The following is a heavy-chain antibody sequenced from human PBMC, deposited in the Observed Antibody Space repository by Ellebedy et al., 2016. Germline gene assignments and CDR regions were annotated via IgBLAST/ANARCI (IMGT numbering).Heavy chain of an antibody. V-gene: IGHV1-69*13. CDR2: IIPIFGTA. D-gene: IGHD1-7*01. Sequence: ASVKVSCKASGGTFSSYAISWVRQAPGQGLEWMGGIIPIFGTANYAQKFQGRVTITADESTSTAYMELSSLRSEDTAVYYCARAAHNWDYGPDNDYWGQGTLVTVSS. J-gene: IGHJ4*02. CDR3: ARAAHNWDYGPDNDY. CDR1: GGTFSSYA.